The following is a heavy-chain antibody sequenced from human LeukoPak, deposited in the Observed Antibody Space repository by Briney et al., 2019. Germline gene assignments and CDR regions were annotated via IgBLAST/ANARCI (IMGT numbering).Heavy chain of an antibody. D-gene: IGHD6-19*01. CDR1: GFDFSTQW. V-gene: IGHV3-23*01. J-gene: IGHJ4*02. Sequence: GGSLRLSCAASGFDFSTQWMSWVRQAPGKGLEWVSVISGSGDSTYYADSVKGRFTISRDNSKNTLYLQMNSLRAEDTAVYYCAQQWLLFDCWGQGTLVTVSS. CDR2: ISGSGDST. CDR3: AQQWLLFDC.